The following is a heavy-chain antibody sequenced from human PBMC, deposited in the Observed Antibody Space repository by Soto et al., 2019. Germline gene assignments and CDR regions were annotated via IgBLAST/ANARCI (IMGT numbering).Heavy chain of an antibody. J-gene: IGHJ5*02. CDR1: GFTFSSYS. D-gene: IGHD2-2*01. V-gene: IGHV3-21*01. Sequence: EVQLVESGGGLVKPGGSLRLSCAASGFTFSSYSMNWVRQAPGKWLEWVSSISSRSSYIYYADSVKGRFTISRANAKNSLYLQMNSLRAEDTAVYYCARDLGTKVDCSSTSCSALGIEWFDPWGQGTLVTVSS. CDR3: ARDLGTKVDCSSTSCSALGIEWFDP. CDR2: ISSRSSYI.